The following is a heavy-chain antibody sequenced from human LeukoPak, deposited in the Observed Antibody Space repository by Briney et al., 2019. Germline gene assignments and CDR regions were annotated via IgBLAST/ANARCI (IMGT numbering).Heavy chain of an antibody. V-gene: IGHV4-34*01. CDR2: INHSGST. CDR3: ARRRFTYYYGSGSQYYFDY. D-gene: IGHD3-10*01. CDR1: GGSFSGYY. J-gene: IGHJ4*02. Sequence: ETLSLTCAVYGGSFSGYYWSWIRQPPGKGLEWIGEINHSGSTNYNPSLKSRVTISVDTSKNQFSLKLSSVTAADTAVYYCARRRFTYYYGSGSQYYFDYWGQGTLVTVSS.